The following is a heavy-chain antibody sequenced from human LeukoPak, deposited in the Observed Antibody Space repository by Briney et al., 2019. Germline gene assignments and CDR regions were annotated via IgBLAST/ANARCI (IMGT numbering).Heavy chain of an antibody. D-gene: IGHD3-3*01. CDR2: IYYSGST. J-gene: IGHJ4*02. Sequence: SETLSLTCTVSGGSISSYYWSWIRQPPGKGLEWIGYIYYSGSTNYNPSLKSRVTISVDTSKYQFSLKLSSVTAADTAVYYCARHLRSFYYFDYWGQGTLVTVSS. V-gene: IGHV4-59*08. CDR1: GGSISSYY. CDR3: ARHLRSFYYFDY.